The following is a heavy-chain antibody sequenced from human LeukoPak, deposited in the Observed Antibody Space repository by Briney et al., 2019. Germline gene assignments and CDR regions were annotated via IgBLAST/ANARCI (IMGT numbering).Heavy chain of an antibody. CDR2: IYYSGST. V-gene: IGHV4-61*08. J-gene: IGHJ6*03. CDR3: ARAGVAMGSYYMDV. CDR1: GGSINSGGSY. Sequence: MPSETLSLTCTVSGGSINSGGSYWNWIRQHPGKGLEWIGYIYYSGSTNYNPSLKSRVTISVDTSKNQFSLKLSSVTAADTAVYYCARAGVAMGSYYMDVWGKGTTVTVSS. D-gene: IGHD5-24*01.